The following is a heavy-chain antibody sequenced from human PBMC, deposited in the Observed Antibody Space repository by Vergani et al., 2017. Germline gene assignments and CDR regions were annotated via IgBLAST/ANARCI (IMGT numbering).Heavy chain of an antibody. CDR1: GGSLSSGGYY. V-gene: IGHV4-31*03. D-gene: IGHD3-16*01. Sequence: QVQLQESGPGLVKPSQTLSLTCTVSGGSLSSGGYYWSWIRQHPGKGLEWIGYIYYSGSTYYNPSLKSRVTISVETSKNQFSRELGSVTAADTAVYYCARDPDEGGYFDYWGQGTLVTVSS. CDR2: IYYSGST. CDR3: ARDPDEGGYFDY. J-gene: IGHJ4*02.